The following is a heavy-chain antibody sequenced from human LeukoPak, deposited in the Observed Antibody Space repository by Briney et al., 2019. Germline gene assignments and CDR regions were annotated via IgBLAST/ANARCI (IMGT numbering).Heavy chain of an antibody. CDR2: ISGSGGST. D-gene: IGHD5-18*01. CDR3: AADTAMVTRYDY. CDR1: GFTFSSYA. J-gene: IGHJ4*02. V-gene: IGHV3-23*01. Sequence: GGSLRLSCAASGFTFSSYAMSWVRQAPGKGLEWVSAISGSGGSTYYADSVKGRFTISRDNSKNTLYPQMNSLRAEDTAVYYCAADTAMVTRYDYWGQGTLVTVSS.